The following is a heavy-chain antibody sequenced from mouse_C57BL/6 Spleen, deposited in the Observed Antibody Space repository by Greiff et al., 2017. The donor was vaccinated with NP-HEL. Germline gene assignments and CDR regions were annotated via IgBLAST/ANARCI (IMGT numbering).Heavy chain of an antibody. CDR3: TTPYYGSVFAY. CDR2: IDPENGDT. CDR1: GFNIKDDY. Sequence: VHVKQSGAELVRPGASVKLSCTASGFNIKDDYMHWVKQRPEQGLEWIGWIDPENGDTEYASKFQGKATITADTSSNTAYLQLSSLTSEDTAVYYCTTPYYGSVFAYWGQGTLVTVSA. V-gene: IGHV14-4*01. D-gene: IGHD1-1*01. J-gene: IGHJ3*01.